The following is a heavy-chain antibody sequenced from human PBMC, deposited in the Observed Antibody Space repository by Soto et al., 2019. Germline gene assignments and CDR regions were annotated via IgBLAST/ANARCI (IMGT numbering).Heavy chain of an antibody. CDR3: AAHERPYSYSCVY. D-gene: IGHD5-18*01. CDR1: GGSFSGYY. J-gene: IGHJ4*02. Sequence: QVQLQQWGAGLLKPSETLSLTCAVYGGSFSGYYWSWVRQPPGKGLEWIGEINHSGSTNYNPSLKSRVTISLDTSTNHFSLKLISVTAADTDVYYCAAHERPYSYSCVYWGKGTLVTVSS. V-gene: IGHV4-34*01. CDR2: INHSGST.